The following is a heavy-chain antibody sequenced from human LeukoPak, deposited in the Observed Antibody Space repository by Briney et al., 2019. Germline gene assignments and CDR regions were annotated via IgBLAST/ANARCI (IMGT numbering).Heavy chain of an antibody. CDR3: ARLPYSSSFSHDY. V-gene: IGHV5-10-1*01. CDR1: GYSFTSYC. CDR2: IDPSDSYT. D-gene: IGHD6-13*01. J-gene: IGHJ4*02. Sequence: GESLRISCKGSGYSFTSYCISWVRQMPGKGLEWLGRIDPSDSYTNYSPSFQGHVTISADKSISTAYLQWSSLKASDTAMYYCARLPYSSSFSHDYWGQGTLVTVSS.